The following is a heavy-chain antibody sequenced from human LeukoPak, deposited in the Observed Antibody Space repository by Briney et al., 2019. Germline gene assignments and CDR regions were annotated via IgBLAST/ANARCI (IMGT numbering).Heavy chain of an antibody. CDR2: INHSGST. Sequence: SETLSLTCAVYGGSLSGYYSSWIRQPPGKGLEWIGEINHSGSTNYNPSLKSRVTISVDTCKNQFSLKLSSVTAADTAVYYCARARIAAAVNVWGKGTTVTVSS. V-gene: IGHV4-34*01. J-gene: IGHJ6*04. CDR1: GGSLSGYY. D-gene: IGHD6-13*01. CDR3: ARARIAAAVNV.